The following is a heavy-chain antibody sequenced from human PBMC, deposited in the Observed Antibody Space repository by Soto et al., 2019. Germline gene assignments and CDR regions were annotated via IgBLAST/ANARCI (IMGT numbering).Heavy chain of an antibody. D-gene: IGHD6-13*01. V-gene: IGHV4-59*08. CDR1: GGSISSYY. CDR3: ARLPVSSSWFVSNWFDP. CDR2: IYYSGST. J-gene: IGHJ5*02. Sequence: SETLSLTCTVSGGSISSYYWSWIRQPPGKGLEWIGYIYYSGSTIYNPSLKSRVTISVDTSKNQFSLKLSSVTAADTAVYYCARLPVSSSWFVSNWFDPWGQGILVTVSS.